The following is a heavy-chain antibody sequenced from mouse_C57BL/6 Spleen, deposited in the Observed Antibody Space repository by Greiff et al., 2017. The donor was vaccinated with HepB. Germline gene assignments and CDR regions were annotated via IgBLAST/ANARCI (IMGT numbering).Heavy chain of an antibody. J-gene: IGHJ3*01. Sequence: EVQLVESGGGLVKPGGSLKLSCAASGFTFSSYAMSWVRQTPEKRLEWVATISDGGSYTYYPDNVKGRFTISRDNAKNNLYLQMSHLKSEDTAMYYCASDDGYPGFAYWGQGTLVTVSA. CDR3: ASDDGYPGFAY. CDR1: GFTFSSYA. CDR2: ISDGGSYT. D-gene: IGHD2-3*01. V-gene: IGHV5-4*01.